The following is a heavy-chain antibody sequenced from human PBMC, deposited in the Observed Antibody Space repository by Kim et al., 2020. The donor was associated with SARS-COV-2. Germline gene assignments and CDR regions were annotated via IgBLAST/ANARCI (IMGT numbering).Heavy chain of an antibody. CDR3: AKADVYDY. CDR1: GFTFSSYG. Sequence: GGSLRLSCAASGFTFSSYGMHWVRQAPGKGLEWVAVISYDGSNKYYADSVKGRFTISRDNSKNMLYLQMNSLRAEDTAGYYCAKADVYDYWGQGTLVTVS. J-gene: IGHJ4*02. V-gene: IGHV3-30*18. CDR2: ISYDGSNK.